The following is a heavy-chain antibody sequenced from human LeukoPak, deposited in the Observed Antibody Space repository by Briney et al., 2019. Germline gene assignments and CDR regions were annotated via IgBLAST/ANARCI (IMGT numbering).Heavy chain of an antibody. V-gene: IGHV4-34*01. D-gene: IGHD4-17*01. CDR2: INHSGSP. CDR3: ARAAHDYGDLNYYYGMDV. CDR1: GGSFSDNY. Sequence: SETLSLTCDVSGGSFSDNYWSWIRQPPGKGLEWIGEINHSGSPNYNPSLKSRVTISVDTSKNQFSLKLSSVTAADTAVYYCARAAHDYGDLNYYYGMDVWGQGTTVTVSS. J-gene: IGHJ6*02.